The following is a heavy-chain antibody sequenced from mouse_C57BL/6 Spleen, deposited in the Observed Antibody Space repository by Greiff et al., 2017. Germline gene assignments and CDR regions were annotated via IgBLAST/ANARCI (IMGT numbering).Heavy chain of an antibody. V-gene: IGHV5-4*01. J-gene: IGHJ2*01. CDR3: ARAYYYGSFDY. D-gene: IGHD1-1*01. Sequence: EVQLVESGGGLVKPGGSLKLSCAASGFTFSSYAMSWVRQTPEKRLEWVATISDGGSYTYYPDNVKGRFTISRDNAKNNLYLQMSHLKSEDTAMYDCARAYYYGSFDYWGQGTTLTVSS. CDR1: GFTFSSYA. CDR2: ISDGGSYT.